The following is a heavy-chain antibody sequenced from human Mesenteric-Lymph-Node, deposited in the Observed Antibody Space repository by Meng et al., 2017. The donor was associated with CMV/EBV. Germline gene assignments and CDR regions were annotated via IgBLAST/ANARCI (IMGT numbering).Heavy chain of an antibody. CDR1: GGSFSGYY. CDR2: INHSGST. D-gene: IGHD3-3*01. V-gene: IGHV4-34*01. J-gene: IGHJ6*02. Sequence: GSLRLSCAVYGGSFSGYYWSWIRQPPGKGLEWIGEINHSGSTNYNPSLKSRVTISVDTSKNQFSLKLSSVTAADTAVYYCARGDYDFSLGGMDVWGQGTTVTVSS. CDR3: ARGDYDFSLGGMDV.